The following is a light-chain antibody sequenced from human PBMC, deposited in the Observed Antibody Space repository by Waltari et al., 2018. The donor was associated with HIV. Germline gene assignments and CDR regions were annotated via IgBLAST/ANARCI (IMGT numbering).Light chain of an antibody. J-gene: IGKJ4*01. V-gene: IGKV1-9*01. CDR3: QRLNSYPLT. CDR2: AAS. Sequence: DIQLTQSPSFLSASVGDRVTITCRASQDISSYLAWYQRKPGKAPKLVIYAASTLQSGVPSRFSGSGSGTEFTLTISSLQPEDFATYYCQRLNSYPLTFGGGTKVEIK. CDR1: QDISSY.